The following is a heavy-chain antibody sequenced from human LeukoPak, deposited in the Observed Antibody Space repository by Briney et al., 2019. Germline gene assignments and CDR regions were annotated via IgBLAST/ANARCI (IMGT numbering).Heavy chain of an antibody. CDR2: IIPIFGTA. CDR1: GGTFSSYA. CDR3: ARAGLTLPNPFDWLLYS. Sequence: SVTVSCKASGGTFSSYAISWVRQAPGQGREWMGGIIPIFGTANYAQKFQGRVTITADESTSTAYMELSSLRAEDTAVYYRARAGLTLPNPFDWLLYSWGQGTLVTVSS. V-gene: IGHV1-69*01. D-gene: IGHD3-9*01. J-gene: IGHJ4*02.